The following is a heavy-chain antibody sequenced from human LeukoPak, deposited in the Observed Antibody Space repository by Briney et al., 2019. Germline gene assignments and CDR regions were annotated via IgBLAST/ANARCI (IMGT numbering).Heavy chain of an antibody. J-gene: IGHJ4*02. Sequence: SETLSLTCTVSGGSISSGGCYWSWIRQPPGKGLEWIGYIYHSGSTYYNPSLKSRVTISVDRSKNQFSLKLSSVTAADTAVYYCARDLRVGPDSSGYHSDYWGQGTLVTVSS. CDR1: GGSISSGGCY. V-gene: IGHV4-30-2*01. D-gene: IGHD3-22*01. CDR2: IYHSGST. CDR3: ARDLRVGPDSSGYHSDY.